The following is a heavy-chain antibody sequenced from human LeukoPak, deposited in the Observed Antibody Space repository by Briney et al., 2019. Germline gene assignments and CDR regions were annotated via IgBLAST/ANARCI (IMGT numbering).Heavy chain of an antibody. CDR3: ARACSGGSCFYYCYGMDV. J-gene: IGHJ6*02. V-gene: IGHV5-10-1*01. D-gene: IGHD2-15*01. Sequence: GESLKISCKGSGYSFTSYWISWVRQMPGKGLEWMGRIDPSDSYTNYSPSFQGHVTISADKSISTAYLQWGSLKASDTAMYYCARACSGGSCFYYCYGMDVWGQGTTVTVSS. CDR2: IDPSDSYT. CDR1: GYSFTSYW.